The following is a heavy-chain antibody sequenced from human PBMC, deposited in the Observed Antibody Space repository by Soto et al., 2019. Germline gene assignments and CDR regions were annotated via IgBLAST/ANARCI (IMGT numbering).Heavy chain of an antibody. D-gene: IGHD3-22*01. Sequence: GESLKISCKTSGYSFSAYWIGWVRQMPGKGLEWMGIIFPGDSKTRYSPTFQGQVTISADKSINTAYLQWSSLKASDTAIYYCARRLYDTSGYRHFDYWGQGTLVTVSS. CDR3: ARRLYDTSGYRHFDY. V-gene: IGHV5-51*01. CDR1: GYSFSAYW. CDR2: IFPGDSKT. J-gene: IGHJ4*02.